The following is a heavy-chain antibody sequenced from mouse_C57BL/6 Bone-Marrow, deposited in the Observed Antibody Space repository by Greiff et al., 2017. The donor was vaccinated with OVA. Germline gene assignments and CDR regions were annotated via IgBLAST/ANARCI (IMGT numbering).Heavy chain of an antibody. J-gene: IGHJ1*03. CDR2: IYPGDGDT. CDR3: ARREVGRNWYFDV. D-gene: IGHD4-1*01. Sequence: VQLQQSGAELVKPGASVKLSCKASGYAFSSYWMTWVKQRPGKGLEWIGQIYPGDGDTNYNGKFKGKATLTADKSSSTAYMQLSSLTSEDSAVYFCARREVGRNWYFDVWGTGTTVTVSS. V-gene: IGHV1-80*01. CDR1: GYAFSSYW.